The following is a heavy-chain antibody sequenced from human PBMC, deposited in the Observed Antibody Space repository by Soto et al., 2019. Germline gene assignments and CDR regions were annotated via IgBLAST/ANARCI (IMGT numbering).Heavy chain of an antibody. CDR1: GFTFGTHS. CDR2: IDYSSDTI. D-gene: IGHD3-22*01. CDR3: AILYYDDV. J-gene: IGHJ6*02. Sequence: PWGSLRLSCVASGFTFGTHSMEWVRQAPGKGLEWIAYIDYSSDTISYADSVKGRFTISRDNAKNSLYLQMNSLRDEDTAVYYCAILYYDDVWGQGTTVTVSS. V-gene: IGHV3-48*02.